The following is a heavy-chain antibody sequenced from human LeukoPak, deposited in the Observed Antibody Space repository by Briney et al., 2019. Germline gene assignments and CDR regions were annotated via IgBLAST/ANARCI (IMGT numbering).Heavy chain of an antibody. Sequence: SETLSLTCTVSGGSISSYYWSWIRQPPGKGLEWIGEINHSGSTNYNPSLKSRVTISVDTSKNQFSLKLSSVTAADTAVYYCARGPTRSGYSSGWYFDYWGQGTLVTVSS. CDR1: GGSISSYY. D-gene: IGHD6-19*01. J-gene: IGHJ4*02. CDR2: INHSGST. V-gene: IGHV4-34*01. CDR3: ARGPTRSGYSSGWYFDY.